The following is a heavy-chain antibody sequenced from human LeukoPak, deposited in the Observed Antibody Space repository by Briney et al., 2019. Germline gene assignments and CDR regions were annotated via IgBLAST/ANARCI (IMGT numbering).Heavy chain of an antibody. Sequence: SETLSLTCTVSGGSISSGSYYWSWIRQPAGKGLEWIGRIYTSGSTNYNPSLKSRVTISVDTSKNQFSLKLSSVTAADTAVYYCARSIVGATKSGFDYWGQGTLVTVSS. CDR1: GGSISSGSYY. D-gene: IGHD1-26*01. J-gene: IGHJ4*02. CDR2: IYTSGST. CDR3: ARSIVGATKSGFDY. V-gene: IGHV4-61*02.